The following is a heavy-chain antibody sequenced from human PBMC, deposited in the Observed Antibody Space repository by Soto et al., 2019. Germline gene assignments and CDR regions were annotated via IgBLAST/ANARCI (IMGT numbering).Heavy chain of an antibody. CDR1: GGSISSSHH. CDR2: VSYSGSP. J-gene: IGHJ4*02. Sequence: QLQLQESGPGLVKSSETLSLTCTVSGGSISSSHHWGWVRQPPGKGLEWIGSVSYSGSPYYSPSFKSRITISVDTSKTQFSLRVRSVPATDTAVYFCARHYNTGAFFDYWGQGILVTVSS. CDR3: ARHYNTGAFFDY. D-gene: IGHD1-20*01. V-gene: IGHV4-39*01.